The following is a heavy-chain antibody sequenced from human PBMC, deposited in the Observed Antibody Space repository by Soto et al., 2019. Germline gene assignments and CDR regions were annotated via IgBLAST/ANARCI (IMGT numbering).Heavy chain of an antibody. Sequence: PSETLSLTCTVSGGSISNSRYYWAWIRQPPGKGLEWIGSIYHTGNTYYNPSLKSRVTISVDTSKNQFSLKLSSVTAADTAVYYCATQEVGGSYVYTFDPWGQGTLVTVSS. CDR1: GGSISNSRYY. V-gene: IGHV4-39*01. J-gene: IGHJ5*02. CDR3: ATQEVGGSYVYTFDP. CDR2: IYHTGNT. D-gene: IGHD1-26*01.